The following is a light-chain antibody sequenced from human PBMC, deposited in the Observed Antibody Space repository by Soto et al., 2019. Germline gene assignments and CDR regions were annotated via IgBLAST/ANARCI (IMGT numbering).Light chain of an antibody. J-gene: IGLJ1*01. CDR3: SSYTHIKTRACV. CDR2: EVT. CDR1: SGDIGSYNR. Sequence: QSVLTQPASVSGSPGQSITISCTGTSGDIGSYNRVSWYQQHPGKAPKLIIYEVTDRPSGVSNRFSGSNSGNTASLTISGLQAEDEAEYYCSSYTHIKTRACVFGTGTKLTVL. V-gene: IGLV2-14*01.